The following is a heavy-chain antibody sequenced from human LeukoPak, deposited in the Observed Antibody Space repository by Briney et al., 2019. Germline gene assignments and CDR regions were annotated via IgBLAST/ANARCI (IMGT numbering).Heavy chain of an antibody. CDR2: IYHSRST. V-gene: IGHV4-38-2*01. CDR3: ARGGTMVRGVIRDYYYYYMDV. CDR1: GYSISSGYY. D-gene: IGHD3-10*01. J-gene: IGHJ6*03. Sequence: PSETLSLTCAVSGYSISSGYYWGWIRPPPGKGLEWIRSIYHSRSTYYNPSLKSRVTISVDTSKNQFSLKLSSVTAADTAVYYCARGGTMVRGVIRDYYYYYMDVWGKGTTVTVSS.